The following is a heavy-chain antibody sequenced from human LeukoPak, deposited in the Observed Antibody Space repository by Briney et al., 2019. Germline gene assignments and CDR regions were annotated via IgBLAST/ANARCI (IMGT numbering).Heavy chain of an antibody. Sequence: GGSLRLSCAASGITFSSFSMNWVRQAPGKGLEWVSSISSSSSHIYYADSVKGRFTISRDNAKNSLYLQMNSLRAEDTAVYYCARASLGLAYHFDYWGQGTLVTVSS. CDR3: ARASLGLAYHFDY. D-gene: IGHD3-16*01. J-gene: IGHJ4*02. V-gene: IGHV3-21*01. CDR1: GITFSSFS. CDR2: ISSSSSHI.